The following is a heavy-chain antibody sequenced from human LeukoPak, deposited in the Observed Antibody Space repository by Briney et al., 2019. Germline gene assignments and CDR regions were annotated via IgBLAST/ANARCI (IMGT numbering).Heavy chain of an antibody. Sequence: ASVKVSCKASGYTFTSYYMHWVRPAPGQGLEWMGIINPSGGSTSYAQKFQGRVTMTRDMSTSTVYMELSSLRSEDTAVYYCAREPYSSSSGGWYFDLWGRGTLVTVSS. V-gene: IGHV1-46*01. CDR2: INPSGGST. J-gene: IGHJ2*01. CDR1: GYTFTSYY. CDR3: AREPYSSSSGGWYFDL. D-gene: IGHD6-6*01.